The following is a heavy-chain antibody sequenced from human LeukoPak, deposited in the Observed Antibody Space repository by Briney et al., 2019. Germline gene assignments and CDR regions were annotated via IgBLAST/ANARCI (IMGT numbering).Heavy chain of an antibody. CDR3: AKDYRGPRPKGVVPAVTFDY. CDR1: GFTFDDYA. CDR2: ISWNSGSI. V-gene: IGHV3-9*03. D-gene: IGHD2-2*01. Sequence: PGESLRLSCAASGFTFDDYATHWVRQAPGKGLEWVSGISWNSGSIGYADSVKGRFTISRDNGKNSLYLQMNSLRAEDMALYYCAKDYRGPRPKGVVPAVTFDYWGQGTLVTVSS. J-gene: IGHJ4*02.